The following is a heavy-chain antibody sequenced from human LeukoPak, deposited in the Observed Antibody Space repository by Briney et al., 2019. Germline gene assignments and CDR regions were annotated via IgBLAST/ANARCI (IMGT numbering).Heavy chain of an antibody. V-gene: IGHV1-69*06. CDR2: IIPIFGTA. CDR1: GGTFSSYA. J-gene: IGHJ6*03. CDR3: AKGGVYCSGGSCYSARMDV. D-gene: IGHD2-15*01. Sequence: ASVKVSCKASGGTFSSYAISWVRQAPGQGLEWMGGIIPIFGTANYAQKFQGRVTITADKSTSTAYMELSSLRSEDTAVYYCAKGGVYCSGGSCYSARMDVWGKGTTVTVSS.